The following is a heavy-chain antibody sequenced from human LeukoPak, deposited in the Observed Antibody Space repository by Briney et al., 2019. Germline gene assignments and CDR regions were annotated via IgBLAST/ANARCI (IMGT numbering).Heavy chain of an antibody. J-gene: IGHJ4*02. Sequence: PGGSLRLSCAASGFTFRSYSMNWVRQAPGKGLEWVSYISGSGRTIYSADSVKGRFTISRDNGKNSLYLQMNSLRAEDTAVYYCARAKPKNMVRGLIMRRESRYYFDYWGQGTLVTVSS. CDR3: ARAKPKNMVRGLIMRRESRYYFDY. V-gene: IGHV3-48*01. CDR2: ISGSGRTI. D-gene: IGHD3-10*01. CDR1: GFTFRSYS.